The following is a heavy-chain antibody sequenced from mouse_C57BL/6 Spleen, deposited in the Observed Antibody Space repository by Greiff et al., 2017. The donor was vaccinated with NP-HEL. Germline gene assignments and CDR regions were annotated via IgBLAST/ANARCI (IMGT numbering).Heavy chain of an antibody. V-gene: IGHV3-6*01. CDR1: GYSITSGYY. CDR2: ISYDGSN. D-gene: IGHD4-1*01. J-gene: IGHJ4*01. CDR3: ASNWDEDAMDY. Sequence: VQLQQSGPGLVKPSQSLSLTCSVTGYSITSGYYWNWIRQFPGNKLEWMGYISYDGSNNYNPSLKNRISITRDTSKNQFFLKLNSVTTEDTATYYCASNWDEDAMDYWGQGTSVTVSS.